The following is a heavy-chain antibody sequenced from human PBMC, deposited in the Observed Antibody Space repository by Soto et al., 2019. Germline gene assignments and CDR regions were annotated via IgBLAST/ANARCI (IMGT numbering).Heavy chain of an antibody. Sequence: QVQLVESGRGVVQPGRPLRLSCSASGFTFSSYRMHWVRQAPGKGLEWVAVISYDGSNKYYPDAEKGRFTIPRDNSKNTLYLQMNSLRAEDTAVYYCAVNRRMSSTSTNWFDPWGQGTLVTVSS. J-gene: IGHJ5*02. D-gene: IGHD2-2*01. CDR1: GFTFSSYR. CDR3: AVNRRMSSTSTNWFDP. CDR2: ISYDGSNK. V-gene: IGHV3-30*03.